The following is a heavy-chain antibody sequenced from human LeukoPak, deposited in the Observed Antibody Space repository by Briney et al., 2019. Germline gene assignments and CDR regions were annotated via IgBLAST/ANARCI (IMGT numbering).Heavy chain of an antibody. CDR1: GGSISSGSYY. Sequence: PSQTLSLTCTVSGGSISSGSYYWSWIRQPAGKGLEWIGRIYTSGSTNYNPSLKSRVTISVDTSKNQFSLKLSSVTAADTAVYYCARGPGYCSSTSCYRGMFVYWGQGTLVTVSS. D-gene: IGHD2-2*02. CDR3: ARGPGYCSSTSCYRGMFVY. V-gene: IGHV4-61*02. CDR2: IYTSGST. J-gene: IGHJ4*02.